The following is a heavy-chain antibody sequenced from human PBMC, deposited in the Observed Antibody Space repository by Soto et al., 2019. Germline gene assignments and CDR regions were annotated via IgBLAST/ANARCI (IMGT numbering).Heavy chain of an antibody. Sequence: EVQLVESGGGLVQPGGSLRLSCVASGFTFSSNWMHWVRQAPGKGLEWVSRITSDGSSPIYADSVKGRFTISRDNAKNTPYLQMNSLRAEDTAVYYCARPTSLGGNPFDYWGQGTLVTVSS. J-gene: IGHJ4*02. D-gene: IGHD2-15*01. V-gene: IGHV3-74*01. CDR1: GFTFSSNW. CDR3: ARPTSLGGNPFDY. CDR2: ITSDGSSP.